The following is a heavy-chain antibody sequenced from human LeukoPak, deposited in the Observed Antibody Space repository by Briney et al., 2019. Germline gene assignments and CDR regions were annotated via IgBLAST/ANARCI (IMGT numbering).Heavy chain of an antibody. CDR3: SAHYGPGPV. Sequence: ASVKVSCRASGYTFIDHHILWVRQAPGQGLEWMGWIHPNGRDTQYAQKFQDRMTMTADTSITTAYMELHSVTSDDTAVYYCSAHYGPGPVWGQGTLITASS. CDR2: IHPNGRDT. V-gene: IGHV1-2*02. J-gene: IGHJ4*02. CDR1: GYTFIDHH. D-gene: IGHD3-10*01.